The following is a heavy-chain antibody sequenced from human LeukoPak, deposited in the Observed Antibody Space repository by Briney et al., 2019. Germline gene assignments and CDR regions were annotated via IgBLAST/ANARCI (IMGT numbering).Heavy chain of an antibody. Sequence: GGSLRLSCAASGFTVSSNYMSWVRQAPGKGLEWVSVIYSGGTTYYADSGKGRFTISRDISKNTLYLQMDSLRVEDTAVYYCARMLISSGYYVDSWGQGTLVTVSS. CDR3: ARMLISSGYYVDS. D-gene: IGHD3-22*01. CDR2: IYSGGTT. CDR1: GFTVSSNY. J-gene: IGHJ4*02. V-gene: IGHV3-53*01.